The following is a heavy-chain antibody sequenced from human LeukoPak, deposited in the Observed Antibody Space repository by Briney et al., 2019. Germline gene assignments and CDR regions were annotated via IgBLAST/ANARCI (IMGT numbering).Heavy chain of an antibody. CDR1: GFTFDDYA. V-gene: IGHV3-9*01. CDR3: AKGEDSSGWYEGSDY. D-gene: IGHD6-19*01. J-gene: IGHJ4*02. CDR2: ISWNSGSI. Sequence: QPGRSLRLSCAASGFTFDDYAMHWVRKAPGKGLGWVSGISWNSGSIGYADSVKGRFTISGDNAKNSLYLQMNSLRAEDTALYYCAKGEDSSGWYEGSDYWGQGTLVTVSS.